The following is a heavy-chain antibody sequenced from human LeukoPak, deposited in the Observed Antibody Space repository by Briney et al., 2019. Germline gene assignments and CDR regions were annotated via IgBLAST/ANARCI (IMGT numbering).Heavy chain of an antibody. V-gene: IGHV3-30*03. Sequence: GRSLRLSCAASGFTFSSYGMHWVRQAPGKGLEWVAVISYDGSNKYYADSVKGRFTISRDNSKNTLYLQMNSLRSEDTAVYYCTRTLGAVADSRYWFDPWGQGTLVTVSS. CDR1: GFTFSSYG. CDR3: TRTLGAVADSRYWFDP. D-gene: IGHD3-16*01. CDR2: ISYDGSNK. J-gene: IGHJ5*02.